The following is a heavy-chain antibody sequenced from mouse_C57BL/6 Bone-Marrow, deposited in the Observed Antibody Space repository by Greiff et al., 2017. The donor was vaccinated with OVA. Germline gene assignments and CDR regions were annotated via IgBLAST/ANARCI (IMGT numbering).Heavy chain of an antibody. V-gene: IGHV10-3*01. D-gene: IGHD1-1*01. CDR3: VREDYYGSSPNAMDY. Sequence: EVQVVESGGGLVQPKGSLKLSCAASGFTFNTYAMHWVRQAPGKGLEWVARIRSKSSNYATYYADSVKDRLTISRDDSQSMLYLQMNNLKTEDTAMYDCVREDYYGSSPNAMDYWGQGTSVTVSS. J-gene: IGHJ4*01. CDR1: GFTFNTYA. CDR2: IRSKSSNYAT.